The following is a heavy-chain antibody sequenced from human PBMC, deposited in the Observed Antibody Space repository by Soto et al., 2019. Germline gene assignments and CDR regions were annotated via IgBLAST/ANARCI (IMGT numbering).Heavy chain of an antibody. Sequence: SGHTLVNPTQTLTLTCTFSGFSLTTTALGVAWIRQPPSKDPELFALIYWADGRRYSPSPSVKNRLTITKDTSKHQVFLTMANVHLMHTAKYYCPHRPYNGGSRPLDFWGQGTMVTVSS. CDR3: PHRPYNGGSRPLDF. J-gene: IGHJ4*02. CDR2: IYWADGR. CDR1: GFSLTTTALG. V-gene: IGHV2-5*02. D-gene: IGHD2-8*01.